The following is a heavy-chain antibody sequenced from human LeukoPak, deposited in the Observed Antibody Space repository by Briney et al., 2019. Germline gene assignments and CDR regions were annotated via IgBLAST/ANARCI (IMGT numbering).Heavy chain of an antibody. Sequence: PSETLSLTCTVSGGSISSSSYYWGWIRQPPGEGLEWIGSIYYSGSTYYNPSLKSRVTISVDTSKNQFSLKLTSVTAADTATYYCARETSLAGFASGLGFNYWGQGILVTVSS. V-gene: IGHV4-39*07. CDR3: ARETSLAGFASGLGFNY. CDR1: GGSISSSSYY. D-gene: IGHD6-19*01. CDR2: IYYSGST. J-gene: IGHJ4*02.